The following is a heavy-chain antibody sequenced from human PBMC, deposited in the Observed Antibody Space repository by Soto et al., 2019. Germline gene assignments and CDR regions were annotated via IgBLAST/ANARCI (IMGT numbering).Heavy chain of an antibody. Sequence: PAAALIPSCASSCISFSCDIMRGVRPAPGKGLEWGSAISGSGGSTYYADSLKGRFTISRDNSKNTLYLQMNSLRAEDTAVYYCAKCFSRNHAFDIWRQETMDPVSS. CDR3: AKCFSRNHAFDI. V-gene: IGHV3-23*01. J-gene: IGHJ3*02. CDR2: ISGSGGST. CDR1: CISFSCDI.